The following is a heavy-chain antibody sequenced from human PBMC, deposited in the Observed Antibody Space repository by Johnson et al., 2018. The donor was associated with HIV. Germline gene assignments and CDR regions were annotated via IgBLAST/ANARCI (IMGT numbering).Heavy chain of an antibody. J-gene: IGHJ3*02. CDR1: GFTFSSYA. Sequence: QVQLVESGGGVVQPGRSLRLSCAASGFTFSSYAMHWVRQAPAKGLEWVAVISYDGSDKYYADSVKGRFTISRDSSKNSLYLQMNSLSAGDTAVYYCVRTLKYCSSTTCSDAFDIWGQGTMVTVSS. D-gene: IGHD2-2*01. V-gene: IGHV3-30*14. CDR3: VRTLKYCSSTTCSDAFDI. CDR2: ISYDGSDK.